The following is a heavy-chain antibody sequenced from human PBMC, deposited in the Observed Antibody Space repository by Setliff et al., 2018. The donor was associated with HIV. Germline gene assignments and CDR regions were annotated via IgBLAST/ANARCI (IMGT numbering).Heavy chain of an antibody. D-gene: IGHD3-3*01. Sequence: PSETLSLTCSVSGGSISRSFYYWGWLRQPPGKGLEWIGSFSYNGRTYYIPSLKSRVTISVDTSKNQFSLKLTSVTAADTAVYYCARPLTPSYNFWGDAFSIWGQGTMVTVSS. CDR2: FSYNGRT. V-gene: IGHV4-39*01. CDR3: ARPLTPSYNFWGDAFSI. J-gene: IGHJ3*02. CDR1: GGSISRSFYY.